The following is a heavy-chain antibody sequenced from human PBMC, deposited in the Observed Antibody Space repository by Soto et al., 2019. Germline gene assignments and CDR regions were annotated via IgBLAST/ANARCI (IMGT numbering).Heavy chain of an antibody. CDR3: ARDRFIEYSSSCQDY. CDR1: GYTLTELS. V-gene: IGHV1-24*01. CDR2: FDAEDGAA. J-gene: IGHJ4*02. Sequence: ASVKVSCKVSGYTLTELSMHWVRQAPGKGLEWMGIFDAEDGAASYAQNYQGRVTMTRDTSTGTVYMELTSLRSEDTAVYYCARDRFIEYSSSCQDYWGQGTLVTVSS. D-gene: IGHD6-6*01.